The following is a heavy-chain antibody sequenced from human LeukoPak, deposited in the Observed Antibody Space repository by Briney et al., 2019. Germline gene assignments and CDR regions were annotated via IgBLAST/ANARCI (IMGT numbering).Heavy chain of an antibody. CDR2: TYYRSKWYN. CDR3: ARSNPRYCSSTSCLTGAFDY. V-gene: IGHV6-1*01. CDR1: GDSVSSNSAA. J-gene: IGHJ4*02. D-gene: IGHD2-2*01. Sequence: SQTLSLTCAISGDSVSSNSAAWNWIRQSPSRGLEWLGRTYYRSKWYNDYAVSVKSRITINPDTSKNQFSLQLNSVTPEDTAVYYCARSNPRYCSSTSCLTGAFDYWGQGALVTVSP.